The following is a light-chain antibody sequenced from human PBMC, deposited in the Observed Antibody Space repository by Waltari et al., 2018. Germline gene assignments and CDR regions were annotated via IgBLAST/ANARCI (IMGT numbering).Light chain of an antibody. CDR2: DTT. V-gene: IGKV3-11*01. CDR1: QSVNNY. CDR3: QQRTNWPLT. J-gene: IGKJ4*01. Sequence: DIVLTQSPANLSLSPGERATLSCRSSQSVNNYLAWYQQKPGQAPRLLIYDTTNWATGIPARLSGSGSGTDFTLTISILEPEDFAVYYCQQRTNWPLTFGGGTKVEIK.